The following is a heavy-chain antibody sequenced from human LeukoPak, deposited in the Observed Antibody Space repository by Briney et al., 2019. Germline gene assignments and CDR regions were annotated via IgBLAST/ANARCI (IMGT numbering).Heavy chain of an antibody. V-gene: IGHV3-23*01. Sequence: GGSLRLSCAASGFTFSSCAMSWVRQAPGKGLEWVLAISGTGSITYYADSVKGRFTISRDNSKNTLYLQMNNLRVDDTAVYYCAKKGQADDGGKPDWGQGTLVTVSS. J-gene: IGHJ4*02. CDR1: GFTFSSCA. CDR2: ISGTGSIT. CDR3: AKKGQADDGGKPD.